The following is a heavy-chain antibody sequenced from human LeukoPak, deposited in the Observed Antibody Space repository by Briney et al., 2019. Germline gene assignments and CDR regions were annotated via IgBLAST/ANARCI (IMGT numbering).Heavy chain of an antibody. CDR3: AKYPYYYDSSGYYAEYFQH. V-gene: IGHV3-30*02. J-gene: IGHJ1*01. CDR2: IRYDGSNK. CDR1: GFTFSSYG. Sequence: GGSLRLSCAASGFTFSSYGMHWVRPAPGKGLEWVAFIRYDGSNKYYADSVKGRFTISRDNSKNTLYLQMNSLRAEDTAVYYCAKYPYYYDSSGYYAEYFQHWGQGTLVTVSS. D-gene: IGHD3-22*01.